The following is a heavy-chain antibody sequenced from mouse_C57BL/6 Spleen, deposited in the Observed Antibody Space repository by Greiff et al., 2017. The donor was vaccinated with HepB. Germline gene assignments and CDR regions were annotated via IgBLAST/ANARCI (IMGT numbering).Heavy chain of an antibody. J-gene: IGHJ2*01. CDR3: ARSLLRGRYYFDY. D-gene: IGHD1-1*01. Sequence: QVQLKQSGAELARPGASVKLSCKASGYTFTSYGISWVKQRTGQGLEWIGEIYPRSGNTYYNEKFKGKATLTADKSSSTAYMELRSLTSEDSAVYFCARSLLRGRYYFDYWGQGTTLTVSS. V-gene: IGHV1-81*01. CDR2: IYPRSGNT. CDR1: GYTFTSYG.